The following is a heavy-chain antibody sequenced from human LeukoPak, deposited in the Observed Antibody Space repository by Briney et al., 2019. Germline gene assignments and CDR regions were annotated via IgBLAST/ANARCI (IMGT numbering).Heavy chain of an antibody. V-gene: IGHV5-51*01. CDR3: ATRRGLADPGAMDV. D-gene: IGHD6-19*01. J-gene: IGHJ6*02. CDR1: GYSFNSYW. CDR2: IYTGDPDT. Sequence: GESLKIPLNASGYSFNSYWIGWVPQVPGKGLEWSGSIYTGDPDTKYTPPFQGQVTISADKSISTAYLQWSSLKASDTAMYYCATRRGLADPGAMDVWGQGTTVTVSS.